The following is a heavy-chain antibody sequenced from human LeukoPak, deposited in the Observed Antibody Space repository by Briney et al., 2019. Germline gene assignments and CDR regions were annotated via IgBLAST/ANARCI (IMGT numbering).Heavy chain of an antibody. Sequence: PGGSLRLSCAASGFASSSYWMSWVRQAPGKGLEWVANIQQGGSAKYYVDSVKGRFTISRDDAKNSLFLQMDSLRAEDTAVYFCARIRGDGSTFEHWGRGTLVTVSS. V-gene: IGHV3-7*01. J-gene: IGHJ4*02. CDR2: IQQGGSAK. D-gene: IGHD3-10*01. CDR3: ARIRGDGSTFEH. CDR1: GFASSSYW.